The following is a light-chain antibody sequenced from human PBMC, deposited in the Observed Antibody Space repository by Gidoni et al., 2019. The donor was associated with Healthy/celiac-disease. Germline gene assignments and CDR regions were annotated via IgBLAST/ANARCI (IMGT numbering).Light chain of an antibody. J-gene: IGKJ1*01. Sequence: AIRMTQSPSSFSASTGDRFTITCRASQGISSYLAWYQQKPGKAPKLLIYAASTLQSGVPSRFRGSGSGTDFTLTISCLQSEDFATYYCQQYYSYPLTFGQGTKVEIK. CDR2: AAS. V-gene: IGKV1-8*01. CDR3: QQYYSYPLT. CDR1: QGISSY.